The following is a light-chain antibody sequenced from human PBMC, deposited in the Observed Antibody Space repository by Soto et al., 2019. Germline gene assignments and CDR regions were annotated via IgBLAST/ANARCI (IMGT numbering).Light chain of an antibody. J-gene: IGKJ5*01. V-gene: IGKV3-20*01. CDR3: QKYGTSRHGT. CDR2: GAS. CDR1: QSVSSN. Sequence: IVMTQSPATLSVSPGERATLSCRASQSVSSNLAWYQQKPGQAPRLLIHGASSRATGIPDRFSGSGSGTDFTLTISSLEPEDFAVYYCQKYGTSRHGTFGQGTRLEIK.